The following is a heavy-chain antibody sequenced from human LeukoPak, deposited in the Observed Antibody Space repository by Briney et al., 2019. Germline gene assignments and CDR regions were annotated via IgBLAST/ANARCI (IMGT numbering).Heavy chain of an antibody. Sequence: SETLSLTCTVSGGSISDYYWSWIRQPPGKGLEWIGYIYYSGGTNYNPSLKSRVTILVDTSKNQFSLKLSSVTAADTAVYHCARLRNKYDTSGYYPFDYWGQGTLVTVSS. V-gene: IGHV4-59*08. CDR2: IYYSGGT. D-gene: IGHD3-22*01. CDR1: GGSISDYY. CDR3: ARLRNKYDTSGYYPFDY. J-gene: IGHJ4*02.